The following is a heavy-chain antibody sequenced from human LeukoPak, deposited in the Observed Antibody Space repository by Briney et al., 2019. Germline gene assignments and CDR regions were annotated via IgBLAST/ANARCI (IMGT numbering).Heavy chain of an antibody. CDR2: IYYSGST. V-gene: IGHV4-59*12. CDR1: GGSISSYY. J-gene: IGHJ5*02. Sequence: PSETLSLTCTVSGGSISSYYWSWIRQPPGKGLEWIGYIYYSGSTNYNPSLKSRVTISVDTSKNQFSLKLSSVTAADTAVYYCARRVNDSRTNWFDPWGQGTLVTVSS. CDR3: ARRVNDSRTNWFDP. D-gene: IGHD3-22*01.